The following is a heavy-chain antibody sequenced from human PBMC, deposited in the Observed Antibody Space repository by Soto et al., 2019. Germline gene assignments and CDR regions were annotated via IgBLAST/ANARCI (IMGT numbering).Heavy chain of an antibody. Sequence: ASVKVSCKASGYSFTSYAIQWVRQAPGQRLEWMGWINAGNGNTKYSQNLQGRVTITRDTSASTAYMELSSLGSEDTAVYYCAREPDFWSHYCFDIWGQGTLVTVSS. J-gene: IGHJ4*02. D-gene: IGHD3-3*01. CDR1: GYSFTSYA. CDR2: INAGNGNT. CDR3: AREPDFWSHYCFDI. V-gene: IGHV1-3*01.